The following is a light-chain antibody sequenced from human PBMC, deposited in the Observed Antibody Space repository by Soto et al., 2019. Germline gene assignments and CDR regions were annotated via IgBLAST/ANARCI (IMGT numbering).Light chain of an antibody. CDR1: QSVSSSY. CDR3: QQYGSSRT. Sequence: IVLTQSPGILSLSPGERATLYCRARQSVSSSYLAWYQQKPGQAPRLLIYGASSRATGIPDRFSGSGSGTDFTLTISRLEPEDFAVYYCQQYGSSRTFGQGTKVDIK. J-gene: IGKJ1*01. V-gene: IGKV3-20*01. CDR2: GAS.